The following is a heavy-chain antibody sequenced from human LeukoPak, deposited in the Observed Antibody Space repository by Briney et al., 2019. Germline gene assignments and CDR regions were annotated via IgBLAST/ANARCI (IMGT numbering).Heavy chain of an antibody. V-gene: IGHV4-39*07. D-gene: IGHD1-14*01. Sequence: SETLSLTCTVSGGSISSSSYYWGWIRQPPGKGLEWIGSIYYSGSTYYNPSLKSRVTISVDKSKNQFSLEMSSVTAADTAVYYCARDGTENFYSFDYWGQGTLVTVSS. J-gene: IGHJ4*02. CDR1: GGSISSSSYY. CDR3: ARDGTENFYSFDY. CDR2: IYYSGST.